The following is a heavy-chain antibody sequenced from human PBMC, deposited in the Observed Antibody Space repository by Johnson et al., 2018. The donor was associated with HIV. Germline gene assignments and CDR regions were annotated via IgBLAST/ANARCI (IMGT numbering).Heavy chain of an antibody. CDR1: QFNFASYG. CDR2: INWNGGST. Sequence: MHLVESGGGVVQPGRSLTLSCAASQFNFASYGMHWVRQAPGKGLEWVSGINWNGGSTGYADSVKGRFTISRDNAKNSLYLQMNSLRAEDTALYYCARAFLSHYYDSSGPVDIWGQGTMVTVSS. CDR3: ARAFLSHYYDSSGPVDI. V-gene: IGHV3-20*04. D-gene: IGHD3-22*01. J-gene: IGHJ3*02.